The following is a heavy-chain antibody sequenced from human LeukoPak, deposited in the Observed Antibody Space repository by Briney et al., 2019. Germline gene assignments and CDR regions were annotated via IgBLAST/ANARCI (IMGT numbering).Heavy chain of an antibody. CDR1: GGSISSSGHY. D-gene: IGHD5-18*01. CDR2: LYQSGNT. Sequence: SETLSLTCSVSGGSISSSGHYWGWLRQPPGKGLEWIGSLYQSGNTYYNPSPKSRVTISPDMSKNQFSLTLSSVTAADTAVYYCARDGYNYGLDRFDYWGHGILVTVSS. CDR3: ARDGYNYGLDRFDY. J-gene: IGHJ4*01. V-gene: IGHV4-39*07.